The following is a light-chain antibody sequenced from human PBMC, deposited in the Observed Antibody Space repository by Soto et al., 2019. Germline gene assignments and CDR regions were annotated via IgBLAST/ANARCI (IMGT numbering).Light chain of an antibody. CDR3: QQLIRFPTK. J-gene: IGKJ1*01. Sequence: DIQMTQSPSTLSASVGDRITITCRASQSISSWLAWYQQKPGKAPKLLIYDASSLESGVPSRFSGSGFGTEFTLTISSLPPDDFATYYCQQLIRFPTKFGQGAKVDIK. CDR2: DAS. CDR1: QSISSW. V-gene: IGKV1-5*01.